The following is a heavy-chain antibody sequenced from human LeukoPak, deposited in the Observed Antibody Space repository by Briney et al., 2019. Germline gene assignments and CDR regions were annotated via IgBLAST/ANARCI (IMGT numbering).Heavy chain of an antibody. CDR3: TRLDCSSTSCYDY. J-gene: IGHJ4*02. Sequence: ASVKVSCKASGYTFTGYYMHWVRQAPGQGLEWMGWINPNSGGTNYAQKFQGRVTMTRDTSTNTVYMEVSGLRSEDTAVYYCTRLDCSSTSCYDYWGQGTLVTVSS. CDR2: INPNSGGT. CDR1: GYTFTGYY. D-gene: IGHD2-2*01. V-gene: IGHV1-2*02.